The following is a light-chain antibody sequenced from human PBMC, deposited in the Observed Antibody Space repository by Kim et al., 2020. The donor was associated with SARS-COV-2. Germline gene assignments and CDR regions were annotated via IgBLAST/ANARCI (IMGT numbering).Light chain of an antibody. Sequence: APGKTATMDCGGNNIGGKSVQWYQQKPGQAPLLVIYYDNSRPSGIPERFSGSNSGNTATLTISRVDAGDEADYYCQVWDSGTDHYVFGAGTKVTVL. CDR1: NIGGKS. CDR3: QVWDSGTDHYV. V-gene: IGLV3-21*04. CDR2: YDN. J-gene: IGLJ1*01.